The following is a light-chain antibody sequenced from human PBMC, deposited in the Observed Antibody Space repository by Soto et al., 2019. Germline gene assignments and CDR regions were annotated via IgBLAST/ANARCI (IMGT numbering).Light chain of an antibody. CDR1: QSISWY. CDR2: AAS. V-gene: IGKV1-39*01. J-gene: IGKJ2*01. Sequence: DIQMTQSPSSLSASVGDRVTLTCRASQSISWYLNWYQQKPGKAPKLLIYAASSLQSGVPSRFSGSGSGTDFTLTISSLQSEDFATYDCQQSYSTPQNTFGQGTKLEIK. CDR3: QQSYSTPQNT.